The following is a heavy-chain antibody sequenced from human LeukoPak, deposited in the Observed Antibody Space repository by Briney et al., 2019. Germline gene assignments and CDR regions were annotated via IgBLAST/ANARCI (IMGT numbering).Heavy chain of an antibody. CDR2: IYENGGTT. Sequence: GGSLRLSCVGSGFTFRSHAMSWVRQAPEKGLEFVSGIYENGGTTYYAASVKGRFSISRDNSRNTLYLQMDSLRGEDTAVYYCAKDFRIGYSAHFDYWGQGALVTVSS. V-gene: IGHV3-23*01. CDR3: AKDFRIGYSAHFDY. CDR1: GFTFRSHA. J-gene: IGHJ4*02. D-gene: IGHD2-21*01.